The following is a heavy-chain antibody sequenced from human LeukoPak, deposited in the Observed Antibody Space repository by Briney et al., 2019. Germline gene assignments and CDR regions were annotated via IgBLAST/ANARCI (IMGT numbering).Heavy chain of an antibody. J-gene: IGHJ5*02. CDR1: GDSIHDYY. D-gene: IGHD3-10*02. Sequence: SETLSLTCTVSGDSIHDYYWSWLRQTPGEGLEWIGFVAYSGNSNYNPSLESRVTISIDTSKNQFSLKLKSATAADTAIYYCARVVRGAVTFNRFDPWGQGTLVTVSS. V-gene: IGHV4-59*01. CDR2: VAYSGNS. CDR3: ARVVRGAVTFNRFDP.